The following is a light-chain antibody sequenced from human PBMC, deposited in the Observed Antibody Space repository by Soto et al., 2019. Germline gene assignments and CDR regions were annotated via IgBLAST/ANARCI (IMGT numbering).Light chain of an antibody. Sequence: QSVLTQPPSVSGAPGQRVTISCTGSSSNIGAGYDVHWYQQLPGTAPKLLIYVNNNRPSGVPDRFSGSKSGTSASLAITGLQAEDEADYYCQSYDRNLSVVFGGGTKLTVL. V-gene: IGLV1-40*01. CDR3: QSYDRNLSVV. J-gene: IGLJ2*01. CDR2: VNN. CDR1: SSNIGAGYD.